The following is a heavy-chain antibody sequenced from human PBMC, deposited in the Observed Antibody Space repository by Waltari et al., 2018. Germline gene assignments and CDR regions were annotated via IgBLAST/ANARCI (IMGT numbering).Heavy chain of an antibody. V-gene: IGHV4-38-2*02. Sequence: QVQLQESGPGLVKPSETLSLTCTVSGYSISSGYYWGWIRPSPGKGLEWFGSIHLSGSTYYNPSLKGRVTISVDTAKNQFSLKLSSVTAPDTAVYYCARLTVTTSSYAFDIWGQGTMVTVSS. CDR3: ARLTVTTSSYAFDI. J-gene: IGHJ3*02. D-gene: IGHD4-17*01. CDR2: IHLSGST. CDR1: GYSISSGYY.